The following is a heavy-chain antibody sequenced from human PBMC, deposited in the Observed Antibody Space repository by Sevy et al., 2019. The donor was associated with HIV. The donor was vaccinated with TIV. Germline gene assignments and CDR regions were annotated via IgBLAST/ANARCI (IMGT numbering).Heavy chain of an antibody. CDR2: ISDTGTST. CDR1: GFTFRTFA. D-gene: IGHD7-27*01. CDR3: AKYAGDFPHFDY. Sequence: GGSLRLSCAASGFTFRTFAMSWVRQAPGKGLQWVSSISDTGTSTYYADSVEGRFTISRDNSKKTLYLQMNSLRAEDKAIYYCAKYAGDFPHFDYWGQGTLVTVSS. V-gene: IGHV3-23*01. J-gene: IGHJ4*02.